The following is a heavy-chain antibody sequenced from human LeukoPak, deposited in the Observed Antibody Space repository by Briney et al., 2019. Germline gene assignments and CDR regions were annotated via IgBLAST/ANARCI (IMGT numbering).Heavy chain of an antibody. CDR3: ARDYYDSRRGPFYYYGMDV. CDR2: INPNSGGT. Sequence: ASVKVSCKASGYTFTGYYMHWVRQAPGQGLEWMGWINPNSGGTNYAQKFQGRVTMTRDTSISTAYMELSRLRSDDTAVYYCARDYYDSRRGPFYYYGMDVWGQVTTVTVSS. V-gene: IGHV1-2*02. D-gene: IGHD3-22*01. CDR1: GYTFTGYY. J-gene: IGHJ6*02.